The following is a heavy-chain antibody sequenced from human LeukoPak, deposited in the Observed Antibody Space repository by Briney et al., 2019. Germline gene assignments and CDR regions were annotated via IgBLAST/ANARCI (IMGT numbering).Heavy chain of an antibody. V-gene: IGHV4-39*01. CDR3: ARQPDSSGYGFDY. J-gene: IGHJ4*02. D-gene: IGHD3-22*01. CDR2: IYYSGST. CDR1: GGSISSSSYY. Sequence: SETPSLTCTVSGGSISSSSYYWGWIRQPPGKGLEWIGSIYYSGSTYYNPSLKSRVTISVDTSKNQFSLKLSSVTAADTAVYYCARQPDSSGYGFDYWGQGTLVTVSS.